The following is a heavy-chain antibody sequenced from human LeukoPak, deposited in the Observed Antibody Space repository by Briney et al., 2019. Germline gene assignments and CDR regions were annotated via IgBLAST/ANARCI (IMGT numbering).Heavy chain of an antibody. J-gene: IGHJ4*02. CDR1: GFTVSSTY. V-gene: IGHV3-53*01. CDR2: IYSAGST. D-gene: IGHD2-8*01. CDR3: AKGHCANGICWLD. Sequence: GGSLRLSCAASGFTVSSTYMSWVRQAPGKGLEWVSIIYSAGSTYYADSVKGRFTISRDNSKNTLYLQMNSLRAEDTAVYYCAKGHCANGICWLDWGQGTLVTVSS.